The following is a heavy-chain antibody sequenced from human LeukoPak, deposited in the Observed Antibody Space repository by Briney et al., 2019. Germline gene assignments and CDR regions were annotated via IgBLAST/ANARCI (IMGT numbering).Heavy chain of an antibody. CDR2: IRYDGSNK. V-gene: IGHV3-30*02. D-gene: IGHD5-18*01. J-gene: IGHJ4*02. CDR3: AKIGGGYSYGLDY. CDR1: GFTFSSYG. Sequence: GGSLRLSCAASGFTFSSYGMHWVRQAPGKGLEWVAFIRYDGSNKYYADSVKGRFTISRDNSKNTLYLQMNSLRAEDTAVHYCAKIGGGYSYGLDYWGQGTLVTVSS.